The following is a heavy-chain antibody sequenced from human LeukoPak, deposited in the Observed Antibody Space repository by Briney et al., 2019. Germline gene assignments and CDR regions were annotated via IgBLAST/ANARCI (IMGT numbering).Heavy chain of an antibody. V-gene: IGHV4-39*01. CDR2: IYYSGST. CDR3: ARGHGPPTDIVVVVAAIHFDY. D-gene: IGHD2-15*01. J-gene: IGHJ4*02. Sequence: PSETLSLTCTVSGDSTSSDRYYGGWVRQPPGKGLEWIGNIYYSGSTYYNPSLKSRVTMSVDTSKNQFSLKLSSVTAADTAVYYCARGHGPPTDIVVVVAAIHFDYWGQGTLVTVSS. CDR1: GDSTSSDRYY.